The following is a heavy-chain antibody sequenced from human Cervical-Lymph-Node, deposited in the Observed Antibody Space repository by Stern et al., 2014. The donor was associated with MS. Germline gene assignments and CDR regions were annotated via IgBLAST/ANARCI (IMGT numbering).Heavy chain of an antibody. CDR2: ISSSRGTI. V-gene: IGHV3-48*02. D-gene: IGHD3-16*01. CDR3: AREGVSLGGVDY. CDR1: GFTFSGYS. Sequence: EVQLVESGGGLVQPGGSLRLSCAASGFTFSGYSLNWVRQAPGQGLEWVSYISSSRGTIYYADSVKGRFTISRDNAKNSLHLQMNSLRDGDTAVYYCAREGVSLGGVDYWGQGTLVTVSS. J-gene: IGHJ4*02.